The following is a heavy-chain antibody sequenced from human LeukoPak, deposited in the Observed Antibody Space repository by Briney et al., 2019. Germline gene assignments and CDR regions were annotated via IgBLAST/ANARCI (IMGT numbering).Heavy chain of an antibody. CDR2: ISGSGGST. D-gene: IGHD3-22*01. V-gene: IGHV3-23*01. J-gene: IGHJ4*02. CDR3: AKTYYYDNSGHLGFDY. Sequence: GGSLRLSCAASGFTFSSYAMSWVRQAPGKGLEWVSAISGSGGSTYYADSVKGRFTISRDNSKNTLYLQMNSLRAEDTAVYYCAKTYYYDNSGHLGFDYWGQGTLVTVSS. CDR1: GFTFSSYA.